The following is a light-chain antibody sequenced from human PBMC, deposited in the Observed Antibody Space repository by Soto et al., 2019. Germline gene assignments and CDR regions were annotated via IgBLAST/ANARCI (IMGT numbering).Light chain of an antibody. J-gene: IGLJ2*01. Sequence: QSVLTQPPSVSGAPGQRVTISCTESSSNIGAGYDVHWYQQFPGTAPKILIYGNSNRPSGVPDRFSGSKSGTSASLAITGLQAEDEADYYCQSYDSSLNVVFGGGTKVTVL. CDR3: QSYDSSLNVV. V-gene: IGLV1-40*01. CDR2: GNS. CDR1: SSNIGAGYD.